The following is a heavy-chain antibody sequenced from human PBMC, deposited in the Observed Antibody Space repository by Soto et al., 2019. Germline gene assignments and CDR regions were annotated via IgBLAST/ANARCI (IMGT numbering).Heavy chain of an antibody. CDR3: AKVVRADTTSSNFYYYSALDD. J-gene: IGHJ6*02. D-gene: IGHD6-6*01. V-gene: IGHV3-74*01. CDR1: AFTFSSYW. Sequence: DVRLVESGGGLVRPGGSLRLSCATSAFTFSSYWMHWVRQAPGKGLEWVSLINPDGSLTRNADSVEGRFTISRDNAKNTLYLQMNSLRGEDSAVYYCAKVVRADTTSSNFYYYSALDDWGQGTTVTVSS. CDR2: INPDGSLT.